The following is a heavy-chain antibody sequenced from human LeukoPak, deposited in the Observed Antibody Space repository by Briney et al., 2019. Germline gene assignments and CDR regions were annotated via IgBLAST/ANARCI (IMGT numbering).Heavy chain of an antibody. D-gene: IGHD6-13*01. V-gene: IGHV4-39*01. J-gene: IGHJ4*02. CDR1: GGSISSSSYY. CDR2: IYYSGRH. CDR3: ARHRIVAAGPIDY. Sequence: SETLSLTCTVSGGSISSSSYYWGWIRQPPGKGLEWIGSIYYSGRHYYNPSLKSRVTISVDTSKNQFSLKLSSVTAADTAVYYCARHRIVAAGPIDYWGQGTLVTVSS.